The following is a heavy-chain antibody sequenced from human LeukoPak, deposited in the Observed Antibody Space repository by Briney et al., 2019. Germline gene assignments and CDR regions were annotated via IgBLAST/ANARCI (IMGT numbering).Heavy chain of an antibody. CDR2: IKQDGSGK. Sequence: GGSLRLSCAASGLTFSSYWMSWVRQAPGKGLEWVANIKQDGSGKYYVDSVKGRFTISRDDAKNSLYLQMNSLRAEDTAVYYCARSPDDYGDYFDYWGQGTLVTVSS. V-gene: IGHV3-7*01. J-gene: IGHJ4*02. D-gene: IGHD4-17*01. CDR3: ARSPDDYGDYFDY. CDR1: GLTFSSYW.